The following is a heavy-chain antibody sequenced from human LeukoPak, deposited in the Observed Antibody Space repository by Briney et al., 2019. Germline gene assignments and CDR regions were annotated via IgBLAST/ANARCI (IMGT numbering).Heavy chain of an antibody. D-gene: IGHD2-2*01. Sequence: PSETLSLTCAVYGGSFSGYYWSWIRQPPEKGLEWIGEINHSGSTNYNPSLKSRVTISVDTSKNQFSLKLSSVTAADTAVYYCARGAGTSSSGIAGNIVVVPAASADRRGWFDPWGQGTLVTVSS. CDR1: GGSFSGYY. J-gene: IGHJ5*02. V-gene: IGHV4-34*01. CDR3: ARGAGTSSSGIAGNIVVVPAASADRRGWFDP. CDR2: INHSGST.